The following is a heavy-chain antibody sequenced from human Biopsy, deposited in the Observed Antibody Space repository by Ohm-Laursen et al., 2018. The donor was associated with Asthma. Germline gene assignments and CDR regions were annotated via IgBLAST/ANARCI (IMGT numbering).Heavy chain of an antibody. CDR1: GFTFGNFW. D-gene: IGHD6-6*01. J-gene: IGHJ3*02. Sequence: SLRLSCAASGFTFGNFWMSWGRQTPGKGLEWVATINGDGSQKSYVDSVTGRFTISRDNSKNSLHLEMNSLRAEETAVYYCARARESSSWASAFDIWGQGTKVTVSS. CDR3: ARARESSSWASAFDI. V-gene: IGHV3-7*01. CDR2: INGDGSQK.